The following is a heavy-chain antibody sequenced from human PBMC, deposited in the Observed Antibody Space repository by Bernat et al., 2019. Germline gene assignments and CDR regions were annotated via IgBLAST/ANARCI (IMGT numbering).Heavy chain of an antibody. J-gene: IGHJ5*02. D-gene: IGHD1-1*01. CDR1: GYTFTSYG. V-gene: IGHV1-18*01. CDR3: ARALTGTDENWFDP. CDR2: ISAYNGNT. Sequence: QVQLVQSGAEVTKPGASVKVSCKASGYTFTSYGLSWVRQAPGQGLEWMGWISAYNGNTNYAQKLQGRVTMTTDTSTSTAYMELRGLRSDDTAVYYCARALTGTDENWFDPWDQGTLVTVSS.